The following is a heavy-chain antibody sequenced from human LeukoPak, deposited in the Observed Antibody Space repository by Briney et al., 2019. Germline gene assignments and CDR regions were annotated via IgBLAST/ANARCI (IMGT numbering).Heavy chain of an antibody. CDR1: GFTFSSYE. V-gene: IGHV3-48*03. D-gene: IGHD6-13*01. J-gene: IGHJ3*01. CDR2: ISSSGSTI. CDR3: AKDTFRYSSTPPF. Sequence: PGGSLRLSCAASGFTFSSYEMNWVRQAPGKGLEWVSYISSSGSTIYYADSVKGRFTISRDNAKNSLYLQMNSLRAEDTALYYCAKDTFRYSSTPPFWGQGTMVTVSS.